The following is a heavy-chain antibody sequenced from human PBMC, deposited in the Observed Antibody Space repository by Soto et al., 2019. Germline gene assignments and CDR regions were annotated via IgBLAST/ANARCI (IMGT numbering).Heavy chain of an antibody. CDR1: GFTFTSYP. V-gene: IGHV3-23*01. Sequence: GGSLRLSCAASGFTFTSYPMNWVRQAPGKGLEWVSVIRGSGTRTSYADSVKGRFAISRDNSKSTLYLQMNSLRADDTAIYYFAKSQRACSSTGWPMDYFVYWGEGTLVTVSS. CDR2: IRGSGTRT. D-gene: IGHD2-2*01. CDR3: AKSQRACSSTGWPMDYFVY. J-gene: IGHJ4*02.